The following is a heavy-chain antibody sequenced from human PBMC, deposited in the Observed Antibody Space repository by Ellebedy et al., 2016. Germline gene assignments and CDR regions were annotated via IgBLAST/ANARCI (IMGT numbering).Heavy chain of an antibody. CDR1: AYTFTNFG. CDR3: AKLAARSFFYYMDA. Sequence: ASVKVSXXASAYTFTNFGISWLRQAPGQGLEWMGSISVYNGNMDYAQKFQGRVTMTTDTSTSTAYMELRSLRSDDTAVYYCAKLAARSFFYYMDAWGNGTTVTGSS. D-gene: IGHD6-6*01. V-gene: IGHV1-18*01. J-gene: IGHJ6*03. CDR2: ISVYNGNM.